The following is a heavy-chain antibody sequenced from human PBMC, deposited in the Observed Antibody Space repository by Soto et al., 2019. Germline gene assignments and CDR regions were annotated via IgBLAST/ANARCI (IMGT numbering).Heavy chain of an antibody. CDR2: INAGSGNT. V-gene: IGHV1-3*01. CDR1: GYTFTSYA. D-gene: IGHD4-17*01. CDR3: AREAVTTYFYFDY. J-gene: IGHJ4*02. Sequence: ASVKVSCKASGYTFTSYAMHWVRQAPGQRLEWMGWINAGSGNTKYSQKFQGRVTITRDTSASTAYMELSSLRSEDTAVYYCAREAVTTYFYFDYWGQGTLLTVSS.